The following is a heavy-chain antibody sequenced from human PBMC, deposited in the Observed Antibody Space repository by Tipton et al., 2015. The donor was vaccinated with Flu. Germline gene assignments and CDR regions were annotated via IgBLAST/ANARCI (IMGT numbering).Heavy chain of an antibody. CDR1: GGSISSYY. D-gene: IGHD6-13*01. CDR2: IYYSGST. J-gene: IGHJ3*02. Sequence: TLSLTCTVSGGSISSYYWSWIRQPPGKGLEWIGYIYYSGSTNYNPSLKSRVTMSVDTSKNQFSLKLSSVTAADTAVYYCARARIAAAGVDAFDIWGQGTMVTVSS. CDR3: ARARIAAAGVDAFDI. V-gene: IGHV4-59*01.